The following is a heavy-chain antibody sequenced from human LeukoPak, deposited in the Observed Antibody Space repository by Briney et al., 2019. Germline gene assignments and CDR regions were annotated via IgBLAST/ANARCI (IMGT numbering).Heavy chain of an antibody. CDR3: ARERGIRALYFDN. J-gene: IGHJ4*02. CDR2: TSSDGNK. Sequence: GRSLRLSCAASGFTFSSYTMHWVRQAPGKGLEWVALTSSDGNKYFADSVQGRFTISRDNSRNTVYLQLDSLRPVDTAVYYCARERGIRALYFDNWGQGTLVTVSS. CDR1: GFTFSSYT. V-gene: IGHV3-30*04. D-gene: IGHD3-16*01.